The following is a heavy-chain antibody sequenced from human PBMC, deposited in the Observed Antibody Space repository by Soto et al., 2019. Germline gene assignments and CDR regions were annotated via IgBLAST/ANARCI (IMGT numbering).Heavy chain of an antibody. CDR3: ARKLRCGLLYGLDV. CDR1: GDSMTSYY. D-gene: IGHD2-21*01. J-gene: IGHJ6*02. V-gene: IGHV4-59*01. CDR2: IYYSGST. Sequence: SETLSLTCTVSGDSMTSYYCNWIRQSPGKRLEWMGYIYYSGSTNYNPSLKSRVTISVDTSKSQFSLKLSSVTAADTAVYYCARKLRCGLLYGLDVWGQGTTVTVCS.